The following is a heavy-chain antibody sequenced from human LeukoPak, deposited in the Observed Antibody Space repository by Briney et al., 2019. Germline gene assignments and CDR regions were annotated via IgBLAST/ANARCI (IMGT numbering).Heavy chain of an antibody. CDR1: GYTFTSYD. V-gene: IGHV1-8*03. Sequence: ASVKVSCKASGYTFTSYDINWVRQATGQGLEWMGWMNPNSSNTGYAQKFQGRVTITRNTSISTAYMELSSLRSEDTAVYYCARALYYYGSGSYYKVNAFDIWGQGTMVTVSS. CDR2: MNPNSSNT. D-gene: IGHD3-10*01. J-gene: IGHJ3*02. CDR3: ARALYYYGSGSYYKVNAFDI.